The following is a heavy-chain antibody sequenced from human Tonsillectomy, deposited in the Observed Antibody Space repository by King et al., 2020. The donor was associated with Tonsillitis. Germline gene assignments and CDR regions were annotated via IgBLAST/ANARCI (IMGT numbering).Heavy chain of an antibody. CDR3: ATARGGVVRGLTPRNYFDP. J-gene: IGHJ5*02. CDR2: VNPDTGDA. V-gene: IGHV1-8*01. Sequence: QLVQSGAEVKKPGASVRVSCTASGYTFTDFPINWVRQAPGQGLEWMGWVNPDTGDAGSAQRFQGRGTMSRDTSIGTVYIERRSLRAEDTAVYYCATARGGVVRGLTPRNYFDPWGQGTLVTVSS. CDR1: GYTFTDFP. D-gene: IGHD3-10*01.